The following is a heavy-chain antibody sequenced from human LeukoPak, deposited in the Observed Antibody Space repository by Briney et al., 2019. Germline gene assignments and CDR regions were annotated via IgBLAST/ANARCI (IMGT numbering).Heavy chain of an antibody. D-gene: IGHD2-15*01. J-gene: IGHJ4*02. CDR2: ISHDGNTK. CDR3: PTKISDDFDY. V-gene: IGHV3-30*04. CDR1: GFTFDDYA. Sequence: GGSLRLSCAASGFTFDDYAMHWVRQAPGKGLEWVAVISHDGNTKFYADSVKGRFTISRDNSRNTLYLQMNSLGPEDTAVYYCPTKISDDFDYWGQGTLVTVSS.